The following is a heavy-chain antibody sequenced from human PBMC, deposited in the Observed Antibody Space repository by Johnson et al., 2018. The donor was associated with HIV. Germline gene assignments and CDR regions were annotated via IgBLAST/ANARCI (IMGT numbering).Heavy chain of an antibody. CDR2: ISYDGSNK. CDR1: GFTFSSYA. Sequence: QVLLVESGGGVVQPGRSLRLSCAASGFTFSSYALHWVRQAPGKGLEWVAVISYDGSNKYYADSVKGRLTISRDNSKNTLYLQMSSLRAEDTAMYYCGRDMSSRWGMGDACDIWGQGTMVTVSS. V-gene: IGHV3-30-3*01. CDR3: GRDMSSRWGMGDACDI. J-gene: IGHJ3*02. D-gene: IGHD6-13*01.